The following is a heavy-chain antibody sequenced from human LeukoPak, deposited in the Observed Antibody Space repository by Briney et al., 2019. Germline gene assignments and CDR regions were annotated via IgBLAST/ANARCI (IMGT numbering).Heavy chain of an antibody. J-gene: IGHJ4*02. CDR2: ISWNSGSI. CDR3: AKAGRSGSYYDY. CDR1: GFTFDDYA. D-gene: IGHD1-26*01. V-gene: IGHV3-9*01. Sequence: PGGSLRLSCAASGFTFDDYAMHWVRQAPGKGLEWVSGISWNSGSIGYADSVKGRFTIPRDNAKNSLYLQMNSLRAEDTALYYCAKAGRSGSYYDYWGQGTLVTVSS.